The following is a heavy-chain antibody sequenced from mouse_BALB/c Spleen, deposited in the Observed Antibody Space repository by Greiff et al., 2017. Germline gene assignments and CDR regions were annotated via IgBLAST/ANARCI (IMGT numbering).Heavy chain of an antibody. J-gene: IGHJ3*01. CDR3: ARGGIYYGYDWFAY. D-gene: IGHD2-2*01. CDR2: ISDGGSYT. Sequence: EVQLVESGGGLVKPGGSLKLSCAASGFTFSDYYMYWVRQTPEKRLEWVATISDGGSYTYYPDSVKGRFTISRDNAKNNLYLQMSSLKSEDTAMYYCARGGIYYGYDWFAYWGQGTLVTVSA. V-gene: IGHV5-4*02. CDR1: GFTFSDYY.